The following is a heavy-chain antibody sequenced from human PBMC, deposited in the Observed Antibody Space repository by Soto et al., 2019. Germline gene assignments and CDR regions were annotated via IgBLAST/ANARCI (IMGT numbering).Heavy chain of an antibody. V-gene: IGHV4-34*01. Sequence: QVQLQQWGAGLLKPSETLSLTCAVSGGSVSGYYWSWLRQSPGKGLAWSGDINHSGGTHSTPSLKSRVIISGVTSRSQFCRRLGSVAAADTAVYYFAKELPLAVNFWNGYYFSVSWGLGTLVSVCS. CDR1: GGSVSGYY. CDR2: INHSGGT. J-gene: IGHJ4*02. CDR3: AKELPLAVNFWNGYYFSVS. D-gene: IGHD3-3*01.